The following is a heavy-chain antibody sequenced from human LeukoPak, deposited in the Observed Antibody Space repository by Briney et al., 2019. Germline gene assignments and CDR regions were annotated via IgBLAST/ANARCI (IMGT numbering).Heavy chain of an antibody. CDR3: ARGSLRLPDY. V-gene: IGHV3-23*01. CDR2: ISGSGDNT. CDR1: GFTFSSYS. J-gene: IGHJ4*02. Sequence: GGSLRLSCAASGFTFSSYSMNWVRQAPGKGLEWVSGISGSGDNTYYADSVKGRFTISRDNSKNTLYVQVNSLRADGTAVYYCARGSLRLPDYWGQGTLVTVSS. D-gene: IGHD6-19*01.